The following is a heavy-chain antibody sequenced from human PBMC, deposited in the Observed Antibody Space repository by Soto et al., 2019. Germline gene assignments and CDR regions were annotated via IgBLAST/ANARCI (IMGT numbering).Heavy chain of an antibody. D-gene: IGHD2-15*01. J-gene: IGHJ3*02. CDR2: INPNSGGT. V-gene: IGHV1-2*04. CDR3: ARDRRLVVVAADPSPHDAFDI. CDR1: GYTFTGYY. Sequence: GASVKVSCKASGYTFTGYYMHWVRQAPGQGLEWMGWINPNSGGTNYAQKFQGWVTMTRDTSISTAYMELSRLRSDDTAVYYCARDRRLVVVAADPSPHDAFDIWGQGTMVTVSS.